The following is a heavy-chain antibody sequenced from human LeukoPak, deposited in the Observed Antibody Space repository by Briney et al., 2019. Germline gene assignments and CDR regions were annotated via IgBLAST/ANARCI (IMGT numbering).Heavy chain of an antibody. V-gene: IGHV3-48*03. J-gene: IGHJ4*02. CDR3: ARDPGHFDY. Sequence: GGSLRLSCAASGXTFSSYEMNWVRQAPGKGLEWVSYISGSGSTMYYADSVKGRFTISRDNAKNSLYLQMNSLRAEDTAIYYCARDPGHFDYWGQGTVVTVSS. CDR1: GXTFSSYE. CDR2: ISGSGSTM.